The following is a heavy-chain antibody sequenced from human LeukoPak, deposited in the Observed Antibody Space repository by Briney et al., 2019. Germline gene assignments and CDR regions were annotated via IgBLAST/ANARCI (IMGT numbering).Heavy chain of an antibody. Sequence: SETLSLTCTVSGGSISSSSYYWGWIRQPPGKGLEWIGSIYYSGSTYYNPSLKSRVTISVDTSKNQFSLKLSSVTAADTAVYYCARDRPPYSGSYPGFDPWGQGTLVTVSS. J-gene: IGHJ5*02. CDR2: IYYSGST. CDR1: GGSISSSSYY. D-gene: IGHD1-26*01. CDR3: ARDRPPYSGSYPGFDP. V-gene: IGHV4-39*07.